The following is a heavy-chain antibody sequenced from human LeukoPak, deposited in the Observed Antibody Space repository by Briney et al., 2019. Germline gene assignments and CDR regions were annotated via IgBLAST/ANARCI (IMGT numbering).Heavy chain of an antibody. J-gene: IGHJ4*02. CDR1: GGSISSYY. Sequence: SETLPLTCTVSGGSISSYYWSWIRQPPGKGLEWIGYIYYSGSTNYNPPLKSRVTISVDTSKNQFSLKLSSVTAADTAVYYCARATAYYDILTGYYPSGFDYWGQGTLVTVSS. CDR3: ARATAYYDILTGYYPSGFDY. CDR2: IYYSGST. D-gene: IGHD3-9*01. V-gene: IGHV4-59*01.